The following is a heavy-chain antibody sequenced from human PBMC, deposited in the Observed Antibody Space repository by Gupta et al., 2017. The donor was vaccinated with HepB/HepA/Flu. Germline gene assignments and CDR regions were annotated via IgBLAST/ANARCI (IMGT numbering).Heavy chain of an antibody. CDR3: ARRPYCTNGVCYTGAFDY. J-gene: IGHJ4*02. CDR1: GGSISSNRYY. Sequence: QLQLQESGPGLVKPSETLSLTCTVSGGSISSNRYYWGWIRQPPGKGLEWIGNIYYSGSASYNPSLKSRVTISVDTSKNQFSLNLSSVTAADTAVYYCARRPYCTNGVCYTGAFDYWGQGTLVTVSS. CDR2: IYYSGSA. D-gene: IGHD2-8*01. V-gene: IGHV4-39*01.